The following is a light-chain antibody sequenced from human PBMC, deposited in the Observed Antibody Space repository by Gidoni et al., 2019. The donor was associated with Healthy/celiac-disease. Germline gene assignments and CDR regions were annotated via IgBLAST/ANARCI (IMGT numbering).Light chain of an antibody. CDR2: DAS. V-gene: IGKV3-11*01. CDR3: QQRSNWPGIT. Sequence: EIVLTQSPATLSLSPGERATLSCRASQSVSSYLAWYQQKPGQAPRLLISDASNRATGIPARFSGSGAGTDFTLTISSLEPEDFAVYYCQQRSNWPGITFGQGTRLEIK. J-gene: IGKJ5*01. CDR1: QSVSSY.